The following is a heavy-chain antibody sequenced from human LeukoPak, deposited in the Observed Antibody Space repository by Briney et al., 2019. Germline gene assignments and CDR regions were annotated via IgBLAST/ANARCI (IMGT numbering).Heavy chain of an antibody. CDR2: ISWDGGST. CDR3: AKDMAPSGPAAEHYMDV. V-gene: IGHV3-43D*04. D-gene: IGHD2-2*01. CDR1: GFTFDDYA. J-gene: IGHJ6*03. Sequence: GGSLRLSCAASGFTFDDYAMHWVRQAPGKGLEWVSLISWDGGSTYYADSVKGRFTISRDNSKNSLYLQMNSLRAEDTALYYCAKDMAPSGPAAEHYMDVWGKGTTVTVSS.